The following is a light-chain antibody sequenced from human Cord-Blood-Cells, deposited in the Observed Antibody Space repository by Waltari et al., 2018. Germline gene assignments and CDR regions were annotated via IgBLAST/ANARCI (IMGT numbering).Light chain of an antibody. CDR3: QQYGSSPRT. CDR2: GAS. V-gene: IGKV3-20*01. Sequence: EIVLTQSPGTLSLSPGERATLSCRASQRVSSSYLAWYQQKPGQAPRLLIYGASSRATGIPDRVSGSGSGTDFTLTISRLEPEDFAVYYCQQYGSSPRTFGGGTKVEIK. J-gene: IGKJ4*01. CDR1: QRVSSSY.